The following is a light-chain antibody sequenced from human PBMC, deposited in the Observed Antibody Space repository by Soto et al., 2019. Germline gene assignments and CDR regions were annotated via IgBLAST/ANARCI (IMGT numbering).Light chain of an antibody. J-gene: IGKJ3*01. CDR2: GAS. CDR3: QQYGSSPFT. Sequence: EVVMTQSPAALSVSPGERATLSCRASQSVGSYLAWYQQKPGQAPRLLIYGASTRATGIPARFSGSGSGTEFTLTISRLEPEDFAVYYCQQYGSSPFTFGPGTKVDIK. V-gene: IGKV3-15*01. CDR1: QSVGSY.